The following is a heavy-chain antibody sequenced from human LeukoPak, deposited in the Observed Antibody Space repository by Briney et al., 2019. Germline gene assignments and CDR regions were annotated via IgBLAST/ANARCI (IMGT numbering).Heavy chain of an antibody. V-gene: IGHV3-21*01. CDR1: GFTFSSYS. J-gene: IGHJ4*02. Sequence: PGGSLRLSCAASGFTFSSYSMNWVRQAPGKGLEWVSSISSSSYIYYADSVKGRFTISRDNAKNSLYLQMNSLRAEDTAVYYCARELELDYGGADFKYWGQGTLVTVSS. CDR2: ISSSSYI. D-gene: IGHD4-23*01. CDR3: ARELELDYGGADFKY.